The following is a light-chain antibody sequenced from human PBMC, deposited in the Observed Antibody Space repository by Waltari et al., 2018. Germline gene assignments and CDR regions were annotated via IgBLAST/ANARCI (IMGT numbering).Light chain of an antibody. CDR2: ENN. CDR3: GTWDTSLSALI. Sequence: QSVLTQPPSVSAAPGQKVTISCSGSRSNLGNDYVSWYQQLPGTAPKLFIYENNKRPSGIPDRFSGSKSGTSATLGITGLQTGDEADYYCGTWDTSLSALIFGGGTKLTVL. V-gene: IGLV1-51*02. CDR1: RSNLGNDY. J-gene: IGLJ2*01.